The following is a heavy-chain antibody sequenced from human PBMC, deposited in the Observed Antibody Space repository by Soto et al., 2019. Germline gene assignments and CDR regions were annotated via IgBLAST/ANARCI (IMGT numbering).Heavy chain of an antibody. D-gene: IGHD3-22*01. V-gene: IGHV3-48*02. CDR3: GGDSSGYYYPDVFDI. J-gene: IGHJ3*02. Sequence: EVQLVESGGGLVQPGGSLRLSCAASGFTFSSYSMNLVRQAPGNGLEWVSYISSSSSTIYYADSVKGRFTISRDNAKNSLYLQMNSLRDEDTAVYYCGGDSSGYYYPDVFDIWGQGTMVTVSS. CDR2: ISSSSSTI. CDR1: GFTFSSYS.